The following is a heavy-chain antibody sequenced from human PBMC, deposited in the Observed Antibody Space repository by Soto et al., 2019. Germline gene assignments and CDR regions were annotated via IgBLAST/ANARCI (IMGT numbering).Heavy chain of an antibody. V-gene: IGHV3-33*01. D-gene: IGHD2-2*01. CDR1: GFTFSSYG. CDR2: IWHDGRNK. J-gene: IGHJ4*02. Sequence: GGSLRLSCAASGFTFSSYGMRWVRQAPGKGLEWVAVIWHDGRNKYYADSVKGRFTISRDNSKNTLYLQMNSLRAEDTAVYYCASRSPALDYWGQGTLVTVSS. CDR3: ASRSPALDY.